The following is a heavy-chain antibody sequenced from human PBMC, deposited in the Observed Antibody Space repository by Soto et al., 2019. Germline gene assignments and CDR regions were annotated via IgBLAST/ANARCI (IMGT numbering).Heavy chain of an antibody. CDR1: GFAFSTYA. J-gene: IGHJ6*02. CDR2: ISGSGGSS. V-gene: IGHV3-23*01. D-gene: IGHD6-13*01. CDR3: AKVTKRAAAGRYEYYKYGMDV. Sequence: GWSLRLSCAAAGFAFSTYAMTWVRQAPGKGLEWVSVISGSGGSSYYAASVKGRFTISRDNSKNTLFLQMNGLRAEDTAVYYCAKVTKRAAAGRYEYYKYGMDVWGQGTTVTVS.